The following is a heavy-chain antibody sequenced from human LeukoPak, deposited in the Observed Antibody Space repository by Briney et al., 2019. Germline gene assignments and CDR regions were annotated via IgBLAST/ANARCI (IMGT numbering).Heavy chain of an antibody. CDR3: ARDCSGGSCDAFDI. CDR2: IWYDGSNK. D-gene: IGHD2-15*01. J-gene: IGHJ3*02. V-gene: IGHV3-33*01. Sequence: GRSLRLSCAASGFTFSSYGMHWARQAPGKGLEWVAVIWYDGSNKYYADSVKGRFTISRDNSKNTLYLQMNSLRAEDTAVYYCARDCSGGSCDAFDIWGQGTMVTVSS. CDR1: GFTFSSYG.